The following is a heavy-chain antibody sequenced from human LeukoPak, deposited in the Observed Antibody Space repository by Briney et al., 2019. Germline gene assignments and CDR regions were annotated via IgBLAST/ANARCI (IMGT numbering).Heavy chain of an antibody. Sequence: GGSLRLSCAASGFTFSSYAMSWVRQAPGKGLEWVSAISGSGGSTYHADSVKGRFTISRDNSKNTLYLQMNSLRAEDTAVYYCAKDDSFGVVSGFDPWGQGTLVTVSS. J-gene: IGHJ5*02. CDR3: AKDDSFGVVSGFDP. CDR2: ISGSGGST. D-gene: IGHD3-3*01. CDR1: GFTFSSYA. V-gene: IGHV3-23*01.